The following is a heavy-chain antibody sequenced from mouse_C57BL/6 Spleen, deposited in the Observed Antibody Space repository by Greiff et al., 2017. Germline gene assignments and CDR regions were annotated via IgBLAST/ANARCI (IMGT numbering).Heavy chain of an antibody. CDR2: INPSNGGT. V-gene: IGHV1-53*01. Sequence: QVQLQQPGTELVKPGASVKLSCKASGYTFTSYWMHWVKQRPGQGLEWIGNINPSNGGTNYNEKFKSKATLTVDKSSSTAYMQRSSLTSEDSAVYYCARRERGSPYYYAMDYWGQGTSVTVSS. J-gene: IGHJ4*01. CDR1: GYTFTSYW. CDR3: ARRERGSPYYYAMDY. D-gene: IGHD1-1*01.